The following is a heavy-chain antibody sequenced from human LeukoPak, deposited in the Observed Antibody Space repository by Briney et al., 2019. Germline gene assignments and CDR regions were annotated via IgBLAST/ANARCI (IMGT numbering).Heavy chain of an antibody. CDR2: ISSSGSTI. D-gene: IGHD3-16*01. V-gene: IGHV3-11*01. J-gene: IGHJ4*02. CDR1: GFTFSDYY. CDR3: ASAGDFRRPIDY. Sequence: PGGSLRLSCAASGFTFSDYYMSWIRQAPGKRLEWVSYISSSGSTIYYADSVKGRFTISRDNAKNSLYLKMNSLRAEGTAVCYCASAGDFRRPIDYWGQGTLVTVSS.